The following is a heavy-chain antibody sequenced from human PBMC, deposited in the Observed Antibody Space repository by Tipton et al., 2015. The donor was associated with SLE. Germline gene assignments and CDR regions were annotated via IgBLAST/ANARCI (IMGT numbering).Heavy chain of an antibody. V-gene: IGHV4-61*09. CDR3: ARRGWVDAFDI. J-gene: IGHJ3*02. D-gene: IGHD6-19*01. Sequence: TLSLTCTVSGASITTNSYSWSWIRQPAGKGLEWIGHIYTSGSTNYSPPLKSRVTMSVDTSRKQFSLKLTSVTAADTAVYYCARRGWVDAFDIWGQGTMVIVSS. CDR2: IYTSGST. CDR1: GASITTNSYS.